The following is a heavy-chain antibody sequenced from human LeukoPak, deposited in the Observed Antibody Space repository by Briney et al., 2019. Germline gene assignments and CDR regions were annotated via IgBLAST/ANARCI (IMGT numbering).Heavy chain of an antibody. J-gene: IGHJ6*03. D-gene: IGHD6-13*01. CDR3: ARRPWVFVGYYYMDV. CDR2: IYYSGST. V-gene: IGHV4-39*01. CDR1: GGSFSGYY. Sequence: PSETLSLTCAVYGGSFSGYYWGWIRQPPGKGLEWIGSIYYSGSTYYNPSLKSRVTISVDTSKNQFSLKLSSVTAADTAVYYCARRPWVFVGYYYMDVWGKGTTVTVSS.